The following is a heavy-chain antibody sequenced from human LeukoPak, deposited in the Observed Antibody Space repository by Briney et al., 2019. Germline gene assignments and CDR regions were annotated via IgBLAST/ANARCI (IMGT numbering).Heavy chain of an antibody. J-gene: IGHJ5*02. Sequence: PSETLSLTCTVSSGSIIGYWWSWIRQPPGKGLEWIGNIRYNGNTYSNPSLKSRVTISVDTSKNQFSMKLSSVTAADTAMYYCARYAALSGPNWLDPWGRGTLVTVSS. CDR3: ARYAALSGPNWLDP. V-gene: IGHV4-59*01. CDR1: SGSIIGYW. D-gene: IGHD6-19*01. CDR2: IRYNGNT.